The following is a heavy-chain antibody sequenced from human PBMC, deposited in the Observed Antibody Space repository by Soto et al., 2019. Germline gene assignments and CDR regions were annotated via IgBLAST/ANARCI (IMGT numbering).Heavy chain of an antibody. CDR3: ARQEGAAFYYDGMDV. Sequence: SQTLSLTCVISGDSVSSNSAAWNWIRQSPSRGLEWLGRTYYRSRWYNDYAVSVRSRITVNADTSKNQFSLHLNSVTPEDTAVYYCARQEGAAFYYDGMDVWGQGTTVTVSS. J-gene: IGHJ6*02. CDR1: GDSVSSNSAA. CDR2: TYYRSRWYN. V-gene: IGHV6-1*01.